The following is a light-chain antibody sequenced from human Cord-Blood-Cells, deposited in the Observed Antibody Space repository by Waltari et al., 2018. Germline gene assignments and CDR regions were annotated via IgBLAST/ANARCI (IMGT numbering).Light chain of an antibody. CDR3: QSYDSSLSGSV. J-gene: IGLJ3*02. V-gene: IGLV1-40*01. CDR1: SSNIGAGYD. CDR2: GNS. Sequence: QSVLTQPPSVSGAPGQRVTIPCTGRSSNIGAGYDVNWYQQLPGTAPKLLIYGNSNRPSGVPDRFSGSKSGTSASLAITGLQAEDEADYYCQSYDSSLSGSVFGGGTKLTVL.